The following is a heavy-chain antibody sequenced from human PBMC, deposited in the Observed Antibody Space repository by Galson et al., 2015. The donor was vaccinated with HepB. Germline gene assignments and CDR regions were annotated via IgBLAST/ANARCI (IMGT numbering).Heavy chain of an antibody. J-gene: IGHJ6*02. CDR2: ISWDGGFS. Sequence: SLRLSCAASGFTFDDYAMHWVRQAPGKGLEWVSLISWDGGFSYYADSVKGRFTISRDNSKNSLYLQMNSLRAEDTALYYCAKDIWTRAPGITYYYYAMDVWGQGTTVTVSS. D-gene: IGHD3/OR15-3a*01. CDR3: AKDIWTRAPGITYYYYAMDV. V-gene: IGHV3-43D*03. CDR1: GFTFDDYA.